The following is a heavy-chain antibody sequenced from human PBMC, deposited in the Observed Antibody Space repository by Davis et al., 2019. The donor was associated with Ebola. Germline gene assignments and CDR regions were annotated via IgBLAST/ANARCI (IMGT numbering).Heavy chain of an antibody. Sequence: GESLKISCKGSGYSFTTYWIGWVRQMPGQSLEWMGIIYPGDSDTRYSPSFQGQVTISADKSISTAYLQWSSLKASDTAMYYCARRVNSYGYLVDYWGQGTLVTVSS. CDR2: IYPGDSDT. CDR1: GYSFTTYW. J-gene: IGHJ4*02. D-gene: IGHD5-18*01. CDR3: ARRVNSYGYLVDY. V-gene: IGHV5-51*01.